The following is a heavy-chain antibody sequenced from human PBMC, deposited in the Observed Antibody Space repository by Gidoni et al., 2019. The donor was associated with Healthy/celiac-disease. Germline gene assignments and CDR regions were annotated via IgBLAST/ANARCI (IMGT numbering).Heavy chain of an antibody. Sequence: EVQLLESGGGLVQPGGSLRLSCAASGFTFSSYAMSWVRQAPGKGLEWVSAISGSGGSTYYADFLKGRFTISRDNSKNTLYLQMNSLRAEDTAVYYCARRATKSYHYYGMDVWGQGTTVTVSS. CDR1: GFTFSSYA. V-gene: IGHV3-23*01. J-gene: IGHJ6*02. CDR2: ISGSGGST. D-gene: IGHD1-26*01. CDR3: ARRATKSYHYYGMDV.